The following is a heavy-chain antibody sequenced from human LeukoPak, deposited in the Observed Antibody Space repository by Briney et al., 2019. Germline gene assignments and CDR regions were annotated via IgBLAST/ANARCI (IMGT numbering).Heavy chain of an antibody. CDR1: GFTFSSYS. D-gene: IGHD6-13*01. CDR3: AKRHSRSWYAPFDP. J-gene: IGHJ5*02. Sequence: GGSLRLSCAAFGFTFSSYSMNWVRQAPGKGLEWVSYISSRSTTTYYADSVKGRFTISRDNDKNSLYLQMNSLRDEDTAVYYCAKRHSRSWYAPFDPWGQGTLVTVSS. CDR2: ISSRSTTT. V-gene: IGHV3-48*02.